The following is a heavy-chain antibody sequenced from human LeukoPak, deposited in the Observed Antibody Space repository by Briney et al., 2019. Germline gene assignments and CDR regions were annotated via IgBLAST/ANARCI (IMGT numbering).Heavy chain of an antibody. V-gene: IGHV4-30-2*01. Sequence: PSETLSLTCTVSGGSISSGGYYWSWIRQPPGKGLEWIGYIYRSGSTYYNPSLKSRVTISVDRSKNQSSLKLSSVTAADTAVYYCARLGYSSSPNYYYYMDVWGKGTTVTVSS. D-gene: IGHD6-6*01. CDR1: GGSISSGGYY. CDR3: ARLGYSSSPNYYYYMDV. CDR2: IYRSGST. J-gene: IGHJ6*03.